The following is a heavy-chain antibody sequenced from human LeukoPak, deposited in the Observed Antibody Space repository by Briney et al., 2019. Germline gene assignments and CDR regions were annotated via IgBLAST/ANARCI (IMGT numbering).Heavy chain of an antibody. CDR2: INHSGST. CDR1: GGSFGGYY. CDR3: AREDYDFWSGYYSRSWFDP. V-gene: IGHV4-34*01. J-gene: IGHJ5*02. Sequence: TASETLSLTCAVYGGSFGGYYWSWIRQPPGKGLEWIGEINHSGSTNYNPSLKSRVTISVDTSKNQFSLKLSSVTAADTAVYYCAREDYDFWSGYYSRSWFDPWGQGTLVTVSS. D-gene: IGHD3-3*01.